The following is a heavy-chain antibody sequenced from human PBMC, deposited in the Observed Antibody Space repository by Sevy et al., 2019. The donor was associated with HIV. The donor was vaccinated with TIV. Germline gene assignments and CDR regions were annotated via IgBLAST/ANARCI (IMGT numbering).Heavy chain of an antibody. CDR1: GFTVSSNY. D-gene: IGHD3-10*01. V-gene: IGHV3-53*01. CDR2: IYSGGST. CDR3: AREDYYGSGSFDY. J-gene: IGHJ4*02. Sequence: GGSLRLSCAASGFTVSSNYMSWVRQAPGKGLEWVSVIYSGGSTYFADSVKGRFTISRDNSKNTLYLKMNSLRAEDTAVYYCAREDYYGSGSFDYWGQGTLVTVSS.